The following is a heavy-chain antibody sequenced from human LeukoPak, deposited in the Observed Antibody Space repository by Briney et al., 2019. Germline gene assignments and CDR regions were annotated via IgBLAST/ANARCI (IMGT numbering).Heavy chain of an antibody. CDR1: GTSISRYY. Sequence: KPSETLSLTCAVSGTSISRYYWSWIRQVPGKGLEWIGYIYYSGSTTYNPSLKSRVTFSLDTSKNQFSPKLTSLTAADTAVYYCATYDRSDGYKLDYWGQGTLVTVSS. V-gene: IGHV4-59*03. CDR3: ATYDRSDGYKLDY. J-gene: IGHJ4*02. CDR2: IYYSGST. D-gene: IGHD5-24*01.